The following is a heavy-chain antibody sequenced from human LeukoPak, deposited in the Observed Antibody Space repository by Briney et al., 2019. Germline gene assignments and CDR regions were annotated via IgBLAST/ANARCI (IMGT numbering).Heavy chain of an antibody. J-gene: IGHJ4*02. CDR3: ARGGAVAGYFDY. D-gene: IGHD6-19*01. Sequence: PSETLSLTCTVSGYSISSGYYWGWIRQPPGKGLEWIGSIYHSGSTYYNPSLKSRVTISVDTSKNQFSLKLSSVTAADTAVYYCARGGAVAGYFDYWGQGTLVTVSS. V-gene: IGHV4-38-2*02. CDR2: IYHSGST. CDR1: GYSISSGYY.